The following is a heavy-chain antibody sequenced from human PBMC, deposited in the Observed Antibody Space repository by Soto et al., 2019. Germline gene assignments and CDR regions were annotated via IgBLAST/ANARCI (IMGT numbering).Heavy chain of an antibody. CDR1: GFTFSDYY. CDR3: ARGGQNFWMREDAFDM. CDR2: ISSSSSYT. V-gene: IGHV3-11*06. D-gene: IGHD3-3*01. Sequence: PGGSLRLSCAASGFTFSDYYMSWIRQAPGKGLEWGSYISSSSSYTNYADSVKGRFTISRDNAKNSLYLQMNSLRAEDTAVYYCARGGQNFWMREDAFDMWGQGTMVTVSS. J-gene: IGHJ3*02.